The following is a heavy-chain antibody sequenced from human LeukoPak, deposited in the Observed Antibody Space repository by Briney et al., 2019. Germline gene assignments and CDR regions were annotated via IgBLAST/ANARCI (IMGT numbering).Heavy chain of an antibody. CDR2: LSDSGGST. CDR1: GFPFSNYD. V-gene: IGHV3-23*01. CDR3: AKRLYYGSGPLDI. D-gene: IGHD3-10*01. Sequence: GGSLRLSCAASGFPFSNYDMTWVRQAPGKGLDWVSTLSDSGGSTYYADSVKGRFTIYRDNSKNTLYLQMSSLRAEDTAIYFCAKRLYYGSGPLDIWGQGTMVTVSS. J-gene: IGHJ3*02.